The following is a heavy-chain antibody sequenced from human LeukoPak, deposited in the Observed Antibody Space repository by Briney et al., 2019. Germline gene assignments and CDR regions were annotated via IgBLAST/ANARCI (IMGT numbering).Heavy chain of an antibody. CDR2: ISSSGSTI. Sequence: GGSLRLSCAASGFTFSSYEMNWVRQAPGKGLEWVSYISSSGSTIYYADSVKGRFTISRDNSKNTLYLQMNSLRAEDTAVYYCAKYPAQYYYDSSGYYENYWYFDLWGRGTLVTVSS. J-gene: IGHJ2*01. CDR3: AKYPAQYYYDSSGYYENYWYFDL. CDR1: GFTFSSYE. V-gene: IGHV3-48*03. D-gene: IGHD3-22*01.